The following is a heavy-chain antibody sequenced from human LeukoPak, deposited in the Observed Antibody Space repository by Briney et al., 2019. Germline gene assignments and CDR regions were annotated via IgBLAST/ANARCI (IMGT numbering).Heavy chain of an antibody. J-gene: IGHJ4*02. CDR2: MHTSGRT. CDR3: ARNSCPSGSCYDNRGYFDY. Sequence: SETLSLTCTVSGGSISSYYWSWIRQPAGKGLEWIGRMHTSGRTNYNPSLKSRVTISVDTSKNQFSLKLSSVTAADTAVYYCARNSCPSGSCYDNRGYFDYWGQGTLVTVSS. V-gene: IGHV4-4*07. CDR1: GGSISSYY. D-gene: IGHD2-15*01.